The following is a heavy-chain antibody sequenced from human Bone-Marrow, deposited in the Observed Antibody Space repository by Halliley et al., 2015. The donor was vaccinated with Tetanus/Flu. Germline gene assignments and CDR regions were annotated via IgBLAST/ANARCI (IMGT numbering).Heavy chain of an antibody. D-gene: IGHD1-26*01. Sequence: EWLALIYWDDDKYYTPSLQSRLTITKDTSRNQVVLTMTNMDPVDTATYYCAHRRILPTIRMLDYWGQGTLVTVSS. J-gene: IGHJ4*02. CDR3: AHRRILPTIRMLDY. V-gene: IGHV2-5*02. CDR2: IYWDDDK.